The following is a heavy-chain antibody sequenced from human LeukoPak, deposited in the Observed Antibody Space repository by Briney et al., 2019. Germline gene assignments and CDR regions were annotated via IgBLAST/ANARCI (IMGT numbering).Heavy chain of an antibody. CDR3: AKESVWDYYDSSGSDY. CDR2: ISYDGSNK. D-gene: IGHD3-22*01. Sequence: GGSLRLSCAASGFTFSSYGMHWVRQAPGKGLEWVAVISYDGSNKYYADSVKGRFTISRDNSKNTLYLQMNSLRAEDTAVYYCAKESVWDYYDSSGSDYWGQGTLVTVSS. CDR1: GFTFSSYG. V-gene: IGHV3-30*18. J-gene: IGHJ4*02.